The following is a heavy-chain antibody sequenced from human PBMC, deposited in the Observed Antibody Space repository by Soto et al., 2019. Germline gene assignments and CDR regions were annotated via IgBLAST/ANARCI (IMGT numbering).Heavy chain of an antibody. D-gene: IGHD2-21*02. V-gene: IGHV4-59*08. CDR3: VRQGIDCLPCLVDV. CDR2: VYYTGDT. CDR1: SGPDRSHN. Sequence: QVQLQQSGLRLVKPSETLSLTCTVSSGPDRSHNWGWIRQPPGRGLEWIGYVYYTGDTAYNPSLRGRVPISADTSTIDTPLTMISVTAADTAVYYCVRQGIDCLPCLVDVWGQGTTVSVSS. J-gene: IGHJ6*02.